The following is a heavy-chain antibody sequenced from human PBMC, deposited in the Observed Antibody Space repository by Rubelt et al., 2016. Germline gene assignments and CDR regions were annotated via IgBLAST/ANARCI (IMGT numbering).Heavy chain of an antibody. CDR1: GGTFSSYA. V-gene: IGHV1-69*01. Sequence: QVQLVQSGAEVKKPGSSVKVSCKASGGTFSSYAISWVRQAPGQGLEWMGGIIPIFGTANFAQEFQGRVTITSDEPTSTAYMELSSLISEDTAVYYCAMSRDGYNYWFDPWGQGTLVTVSS. CDR3: AMSRDGYNYWFDP. CDR2: IIPIFGTA. J-gene: IGHJ5*02. D-gene: IGHD5-24*01.